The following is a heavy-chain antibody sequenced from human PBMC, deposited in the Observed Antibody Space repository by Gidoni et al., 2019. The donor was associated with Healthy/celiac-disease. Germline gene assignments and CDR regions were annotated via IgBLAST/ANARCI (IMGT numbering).Heavy chain of an antibody. D-gene: IGHD6-19*01. Sequence: QVQLVESGGGWVQPGRSLRLSCAASGCTFSSYGMHWVRQAPGKGLEWVAVIWYDGSNKYYADSVKGRFTISRDNSKNTLYLQMNSLRAEDTAVYYCARDRSLRMNSSGCGYWGQGTLVTVSS. CDR2: IWYDGSNK. J-gene: IGHJ4*02. CDR3: ARDRSLRMNSSGCGY. CDR1: GCTFSSYG. V-gene: IGHV3-33*01.